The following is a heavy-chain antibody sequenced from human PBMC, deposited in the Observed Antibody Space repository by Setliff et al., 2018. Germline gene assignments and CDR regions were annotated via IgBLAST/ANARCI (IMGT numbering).Heavy chain of an antibody. D-gene: IGHD6-13*01. Sequence: LGESLKISCKGSGHSFTSYWIGWVRQMPGKGLEWMGIIYPGDSDTRYSPSFQGQVTISADKSISTAYLQWSSLKASDTAMYYCARHETAATTRDAFDIWGQGTMVT. V-gene: IGHV5-51*01. CDR3: ARHETAATTRDAFDI. CDR2: IYPGDSDT. CDR1: GHSFTSYW. J-gene: IGHJ3*02.